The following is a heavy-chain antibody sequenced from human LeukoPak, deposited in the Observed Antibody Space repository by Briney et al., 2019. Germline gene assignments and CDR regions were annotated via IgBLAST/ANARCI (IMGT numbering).Heavy chain of an antibody. D-gene: IGHD2-21*01. V-gene: IGHV4-4*07. J-gene: IGHJ6*03. CDR1: GGSICSYD. Sequence: SETLSLTCTVSGGSICSYDWSWIRQPAGKGLEWIGRIYISGSSEYNPSLKSRLTMSVDTSKNQFSLKLRSVTAADTAVYYGARDRDVTGRYYYYMDVWGKGTTVTISS. CDR2: IYISGSS. CDR3: ARDRDVTGRYYYYMDV.